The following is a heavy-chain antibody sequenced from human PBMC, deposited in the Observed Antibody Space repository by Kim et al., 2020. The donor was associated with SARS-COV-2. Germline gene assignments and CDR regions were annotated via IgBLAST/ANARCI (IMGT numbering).Heavy chain of an antibody. V-gene: IGHV7-4-1*02. Sequence: ASVKVSCKASGYTFTGYPMNWVRQAPGQGLEWMGWINTNSGNPTYAQGFTGRFVFSLDTSVSTVYLQISSLKAADTAVYYCARGHSCSSTSCATSDYWGQGTLVTVSS. CDR2: INTNSGNP. CDR1: GYTFTGYP. D-gene: IGHD2-2*01. J-gene: IGHJ4*02. CDR3: ARGHSCSSTSCATSDY.